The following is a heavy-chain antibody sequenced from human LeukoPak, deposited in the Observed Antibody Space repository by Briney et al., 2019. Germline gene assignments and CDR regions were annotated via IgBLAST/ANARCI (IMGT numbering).Heavy chain of an antibody. J-gene: IGHJ4*02. CDR2: ISTSSSYI. CDR3: ARDREFYDILTGYKVSHYFDY. CDR1: GFTFSSNN. D-gene: IGHD3-9*01. Sequence: GGSLRLSCAASGFTFSSNNMNWVRQAPGKGLEWVSSISTSSSYIYYADPVKGRFTISRDNSKNTLYLQMNSLRAEDTAVYYCARDREFYDILTGYKVSHYFDYWGQGTLVTVSS. V-gene: IGHV3-21*01.